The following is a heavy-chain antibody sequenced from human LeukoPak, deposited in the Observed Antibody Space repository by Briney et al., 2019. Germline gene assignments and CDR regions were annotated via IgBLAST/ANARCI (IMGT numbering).Heavy chain of an antibody. Sequence: SETLSLTCAVYGGSFSGYYWSWIRQPPGKGLEWIGEINHSGSTNYNPSLKSRVTISVDTSKNQFSLKLSSVTAADTAVYYCARLPRIVVVPAAIRSYGYRGIDYWGQGTLVTVSS. CDR3: ARLPRIVVVPAAIRSYGYRGIDY. CDR2: INHSGST. D-gene: IGHD2-2*02. V-gene: IGHV4-34*01. CDR1: GGSFSGYY. J-gene: IGHJ4*02.